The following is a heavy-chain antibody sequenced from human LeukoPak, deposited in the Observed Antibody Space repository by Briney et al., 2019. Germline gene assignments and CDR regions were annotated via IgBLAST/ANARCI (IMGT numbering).Heavy chain of an antibody. CDR2: ISYHARDQ. CDR3: AAQPCSGGVCYLDY. CDR1: GFTFSSYA. V-gene: IGHV3-30*04. D-gene: IGHD2-8*02. Sequence: GGSLRLSCAASGFTFSSYAMHWVRQAPGKGLEWVTVISYHARDQFYADSVKGRFTASRDNSKNTLYLQTNSLRAEDSAVYYCAAQPCSGGVCYLDYWGQGTLVTVSS. J-gene: IGHJ4*02.